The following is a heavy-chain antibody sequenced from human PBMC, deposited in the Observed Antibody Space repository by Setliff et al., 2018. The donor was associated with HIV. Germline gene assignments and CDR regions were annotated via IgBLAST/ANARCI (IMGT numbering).Heavy chain of an antibody. CDR3: ARGGVYYYDSSGWSMDY. CDR1: GGTFSLYA. CDR2: IIPIFNTA. Sequence: SVKVSCKASGGTFSLYAINWVRQAPGQGLEWMGGIIPIFNTANYAQKFQGRVSITTDESTSTAYMELTSLKSEDTAVYYCARGGVYYYDSSGWSMDYWGQGTLVTVSS. J-gene: IGHJ4*02. V-gene: IGHV1-69*05. D-gene: IGHD3-22*01.